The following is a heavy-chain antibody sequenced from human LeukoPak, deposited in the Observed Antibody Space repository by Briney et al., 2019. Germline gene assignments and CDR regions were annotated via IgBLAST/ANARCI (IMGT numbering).Heavy chain of an antibody. CDR1: GFTVSSNY. J-gene: IGHJ3*02. V-gene: IGHV3-66*01. CDR3: AKSNWAYDAFDI. CDR2: IYSGGST. D-gene: IGHD7-27*01. Sequence: GGSLRLSCAASGFTVSSNYMSWVRQAPGKGLEWVSVIYSGGSTYYADSVKGRFTISRDNSKNTLYLQMNSLRAEDTAVYYCAKSNWAYDAFDIWGQGTMVTVSS.